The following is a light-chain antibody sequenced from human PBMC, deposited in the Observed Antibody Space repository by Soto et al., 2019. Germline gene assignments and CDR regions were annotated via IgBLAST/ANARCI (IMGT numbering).Light chain of an antibody. J-gene: IGKJ1*01. V-gene: IGKV3-20*01. CDR3: QQYGSSRT. Sequence: EIVLTQSPGTLSLSPGERATLSCRASQSVSSAHLAWYQQKPGQAPRLLIYGASSRATGIPDRFSGSGSGTDFTLTISRLEPEDFAAYYCQQYGSSRTFGQGTKVDIK. CDR2: GAS. CDR1: QSVSSAH.